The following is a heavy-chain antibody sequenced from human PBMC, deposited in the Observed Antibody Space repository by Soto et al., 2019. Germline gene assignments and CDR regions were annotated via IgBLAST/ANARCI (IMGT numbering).Heavy chain of an antibody. J-gene: IGHJ4*02. Sequence: GRSLRLSCATSGFTFSDYYMSWIRQAPGKGLEWVSYISGSGSTTYYADSVKGRFTISRDNSKNTLYLQMNSLRAEDTAVYYCAKGRELWLRRTQLIDYWGQGTLVTVS. V-gene: IGHV3-11*01. CDR2: ISGSGSTT. CDR1: GFTFSDYY. CDR3: AKGRELWLRRTQLIDY. D-gene: IGHD5-18*01.